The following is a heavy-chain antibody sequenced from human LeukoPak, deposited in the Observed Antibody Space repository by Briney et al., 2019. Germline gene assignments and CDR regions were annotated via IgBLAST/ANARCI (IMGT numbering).Heavy chain of an antibody. D-gene: IGHD3-10*01. CDR1: GFTFSSYA. V-gene: IGHV3-23*01. CDR3: AKDRVVRGVIRRGGSSVDY. CDR2: ISGSGGST. J-gene: IGHJ4*02. Sequence: GGSLRLSCAASGFTFSSYAMSWVRQAPGKGLEWVSAISGSGGSTYYADSVKGRFTISRDNSKNTLYLQMNSLRAEDTAVYYCAKDRVVRGVIRRGGSSVDYWGQGTLVTVSS.